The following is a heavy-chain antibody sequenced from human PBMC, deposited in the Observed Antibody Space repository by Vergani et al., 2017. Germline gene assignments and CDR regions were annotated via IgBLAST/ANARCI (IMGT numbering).Heavy chain of an antibody. Sequence: QVQLVQSGAEVKKPGASVKVSCKASGYIFTSYAMHWVRQAPGQRLEWMGWINAGHGNTKYSQKFQCRVTITRDTSASTAYMELSSLRSEDTAVYYCASSIGSGSYAYYYYGMDFWGQGTTVTVSS. CDR3: ASSIGSGSYAYYYYGMDF. D-gene: IGHD3-10*01. CDR1: GYIFTSYA. CDR2: INAGHGNT. V-gene: IGHV1-3*01. J-gene: IGHJ6*02.